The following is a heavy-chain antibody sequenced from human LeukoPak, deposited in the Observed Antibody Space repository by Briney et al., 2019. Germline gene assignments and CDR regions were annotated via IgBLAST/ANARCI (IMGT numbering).Heavy chain of an antibody. J-gene: IGHJ4*02. CDR3: ARGGIQLWPSPIIFEQYYFDY. Sequence: PSETLSLTCTVSGGSISSYYWSWIRQPPGKGLEWIGYIYYSGSTNYNPSLKSRVTISVDTSKNQFSLKLSSVTAADTAVYYCARGGIQLWPSPIIFEQYYFDYWGQGTLVTVSS. V-gene: IGHV4-59*01. CDR1: GGSISSYY. CDR2: IYYSGST. D-gene: IGHD5-18*01.